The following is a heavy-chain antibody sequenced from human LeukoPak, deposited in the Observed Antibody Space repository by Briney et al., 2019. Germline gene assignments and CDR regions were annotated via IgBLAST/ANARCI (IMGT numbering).Heavy chain of an antibody. CDR2: INHSGST. J-gene: IGHJ3*02. Sequence: SETLSLTCAVYGGSFSGYYWSWIRQPPGKGLEWIGEINHSGSTNYNPSLKSRVTISVDTSKNQFSLKLSSVTAADTAVYYCARGSVLRYFDWLLHDDAFDIRGQGTMVTVSS. CDR3: ARGSVLRYFDWLLHDDAFDI. CDR1: GGSFSGYY. V-gene: IGHV4-34*01. D-gene: IGHD3-9*01.